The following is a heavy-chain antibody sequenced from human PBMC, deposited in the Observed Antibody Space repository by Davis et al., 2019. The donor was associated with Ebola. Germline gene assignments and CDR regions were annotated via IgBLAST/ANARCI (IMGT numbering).Heavy chain of an antibody. CDR3: ASGRSGVAADCDY. V-gene: IGHV1-69*13. D-gene: IGHD3-3*01. J-gene: IGHJ4*02. CDR2: IIPIFGTA. CDR1: GGTFGSYA. Sequence: AASVKVSCKASGGTFGSYAISWVRQAPGQGLEWMGGIIPIFGTANYAQKFQGRVTITADESTSTAYMELRSLRSDDTAVYYCASGRSGVAADCDYWGQGTLVTVSS.